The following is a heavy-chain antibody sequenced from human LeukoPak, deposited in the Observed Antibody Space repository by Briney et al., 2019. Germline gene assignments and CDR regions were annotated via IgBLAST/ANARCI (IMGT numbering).Heavy chain of an antibody. CDR3: AKHPDFSSSSQYFDF. V-gene: IGHV3-30*18. D-gene: IGHD6-6*01. CDR1: GFTFSSYG. J-gene: IGHJ4*02. Sequence: PGGSLRLSCAASGFTFSSYGMHWVRQAPGKGLEWVAVISYDGSNKYYIDSVKGRVTVSRDNSKNTVFLQMNSLRAEDTAVYYCAKHPDFSSSSQYFDFWGQGTLVTVSS. CDR2: ISYDGSNK.